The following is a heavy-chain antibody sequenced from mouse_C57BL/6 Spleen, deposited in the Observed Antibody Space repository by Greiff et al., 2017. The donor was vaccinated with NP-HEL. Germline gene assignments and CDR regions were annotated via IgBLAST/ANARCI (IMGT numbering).Heavy chain of an antibody. V-gene: IGHV1-26*01. D-gene: IGHD2-3*01. J-gene: IGHJ3*01. CDR3: ARSRYDGAGFAY. Sequence: VQLKQSGPELVKPGASVKISCKASGYTFTDYYMNWVKQSHGKSLEWIGDINPNNGGTSYNQKFKGKATLTVDKSSSTAYMELRSLTSEDSAVYYCARSRYDGAGFAYWGQGTLVTVSA. CDR1: GYTFTDYY. CDR2: INPNNGGT.